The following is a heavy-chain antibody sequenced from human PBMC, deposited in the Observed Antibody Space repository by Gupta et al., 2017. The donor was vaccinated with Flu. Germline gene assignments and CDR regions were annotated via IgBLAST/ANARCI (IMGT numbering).Heavy chain of an antibody. V-gene: IGHV4-34*01. D-gene: IGHD2-2*01. J-gene: IGHJ6*02. Sequence: PGKGLEWIGEINHRGSNNYNPSLKRRVTISVDTSKNQFSLKLSSVTAADTAVYYCARAPPRYCSSTSCAQKYYYYYYGMDVWDQGTTVTVSS. CDR2: INHRGSN. CDR3: ARAPPRYCSSTSCAQKYYYYYYGMDV.